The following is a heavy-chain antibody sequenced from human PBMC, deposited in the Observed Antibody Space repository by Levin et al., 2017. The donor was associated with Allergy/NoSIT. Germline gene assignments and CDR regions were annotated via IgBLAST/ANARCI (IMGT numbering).Heavy chain of an antibody. CDR3: ARTGSGSYYYYYYMDV. V-gene: IGHV4-30-2*01. J-gene: IGHJ6*03. D-gene: IGHD3-10*01. CDR2: IYHSGST. Sequence: SETLSLTCAVSGGSISSGGYSWSWIRQPPGKGLEWIGYIYHSGSTYYNPSLKSRVTISVDRSKNQFSLKLSSVTAADTAVYYCARTGSGSYYYYYYMDVWGKGTTVTVSS. CDR1: GGSISSGGYS.